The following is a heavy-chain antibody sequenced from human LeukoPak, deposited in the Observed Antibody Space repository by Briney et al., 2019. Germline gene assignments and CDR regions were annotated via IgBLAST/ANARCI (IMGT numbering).Heavy chain of an antibody. CDR1: GGSISSSSYY. J-gene: IGHJ6*02. CDR3: ARRFSPGWELLGYYGMDV. CDR2: IYYSGST. Sequence: SETLSLTCTVSGGSISSSSYYWGWIRQPPGKGLEWIGSIYYSGSTYYNPSLKSRVTISVDTSKNQFSLKLSSVTAADTAVYCCARRFSPGWELLGYYGMDVWGQGTTVTVSS. D-gene: IGHD1-26*01. V-gene: IGHV4-39*01.